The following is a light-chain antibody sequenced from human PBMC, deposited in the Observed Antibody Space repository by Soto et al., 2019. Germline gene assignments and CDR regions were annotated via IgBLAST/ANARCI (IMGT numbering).Light chain of an antibody. V-gene: IGKV3-11*01. J-gene: IGKJ4*01. CDR3: QKYNSDPLT. CDR1: QSVSRY. Sequence: EIVLTQSPATLSLSPGERATLSCGASQSVSRYLAWYRKKPGQAPRLLIYDASHRATGIPARLSGSGYGTDLTLTISSMQHEDVATYYCQKYNSDPLTFGGGTKVDIK. CDR2: DAS.